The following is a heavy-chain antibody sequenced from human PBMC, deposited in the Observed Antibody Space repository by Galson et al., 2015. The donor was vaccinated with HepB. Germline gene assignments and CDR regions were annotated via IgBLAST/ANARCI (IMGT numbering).Heavy chain of an antibody. CDR1: GDSVSSNSAS. CDR3: ASQDGHI. D-gene: IGHD4-17*01. V-gene: IGHV6-1*01. J-gene: IGHJ4*02. CDR2: TYYRSKWYN. Sequence: LRLSCAISGDSVSSNSASWNWIRQSPSRGLEWLGRTYYRSKWYNDYAVSVESRITINPDTSKNQFSLQLKSVTPEDTAVYYCASQDGHIWGQGTLVTVSA.